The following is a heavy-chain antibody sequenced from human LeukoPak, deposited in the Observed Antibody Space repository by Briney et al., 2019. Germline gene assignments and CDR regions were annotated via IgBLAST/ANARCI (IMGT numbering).Heavy chain of an antibody. Sequence: GGSLRLSCAASGFTVSSNYMSWVRQAPGKGLEWVSVIYSGGSTYYADSVKGRFTISRDNSKNTLYLQMNSLRAEDTAVYYCARGVGGSGWDAFDIWGQGTMVTVSS. D-gene: IGHD1-26*01. V-gene: IGHV3-53*01. CDR3: ARGVGGSGWDAFDI. CDR2: IYSGGST. J-gene: IGHJ3*02. CDR1: GFTVSSNY.